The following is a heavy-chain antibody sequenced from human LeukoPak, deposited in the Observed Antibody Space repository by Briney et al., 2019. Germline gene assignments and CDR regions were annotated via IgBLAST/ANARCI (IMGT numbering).Heavy chain of an antibody. CDR2: INAYNGNI. CDR1: GYTFSSYG. D-gene: IGHD3-10*01. V-gene: IGHV1-18*01. CDR3: ARDGSGTWLDP. J-gene: IGHJ5*02. Sequence: ASVKVSFKASGYTFSSYGISWVRQAPGQGLEWMGWINAYNGNINHAQKFQGRVTITTDTSTSTAYMELRSLRSDDTAVYYCARDGSGTWLDPWGQGTLVTVSS.